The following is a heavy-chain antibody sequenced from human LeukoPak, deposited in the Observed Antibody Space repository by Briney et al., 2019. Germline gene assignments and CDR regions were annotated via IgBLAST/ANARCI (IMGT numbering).Heavy chain of an antibody. J-gene: IGHJ6*03. CDR2: IYPGDSDT. CDR1: GSSFTSYW. Sequence: GGSLQISFKGSGSSFTSYWIGWGRQMPGKGLGWMGIIYPGDSDTRYSPSFQGQVTISADKSISTAYLQWSSLKASDTAMYYCARQTFDYYYMDVWGKGTTVTVSS. V-gene: IGHV5-51*01. CDR3: ARQTFDYYYMDV.